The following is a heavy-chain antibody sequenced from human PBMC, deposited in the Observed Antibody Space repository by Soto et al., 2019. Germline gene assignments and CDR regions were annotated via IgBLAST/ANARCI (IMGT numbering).Heavy chain of an antibody. J-gene: IGHJ4*02. CDR3: ATALYSSCWYGGPRRVLDY. V-gene: IGHV1-24*01. D-gene: IGHD6-19*01. Sequence: ASVKVSCKVSGYTLTELSMHWVRQAPGKGLEWMGGFDPEDGETIYAQKFQGRVTMTEDTSTDTAYMELSSLRSEDTAVYYCATALYSSCWYGGPRRVLDYWGQGTLVTVST. CDR2: FDPEDGET. CDR1: GYTLTELS.